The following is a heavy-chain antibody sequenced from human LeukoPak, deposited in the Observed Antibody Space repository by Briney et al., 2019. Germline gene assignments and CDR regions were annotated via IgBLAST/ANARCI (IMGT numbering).Heavy chain of an antibody. CDR3: ARLRRSDGYYDSSGDYYPLGYFDL. D-gene: IGHD3-22*01. Sequence: SETLSLTCTVSGGSISSSSYYWDWVRQPPGKGLEWIGTIYYSGSTHYNPSLKSRVTISVDTSKNQFSLNLRSVTAADTAVYSCARLRRSDGYYDSSGDYYPLGYFDLWGQGTLVTVSS. CDR1: GGSISSSSYY. J-gene: IGHJ4*02. CDR2: IYYSGST. V-gene: IGHV4-39*01.